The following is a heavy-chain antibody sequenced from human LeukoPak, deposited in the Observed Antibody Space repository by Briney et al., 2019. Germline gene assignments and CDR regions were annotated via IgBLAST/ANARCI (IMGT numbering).Heavy chain of an antibody. V-gene: IGHV1-8*02. CDR1: GYSFMNCD. J-gene: IGHJ5*02. CDR3: VRVPPGKGYCSGGSCRPSGGCNWFDP. CDR2: MNPNSGNT. Sequence: ASVKVSCKASGYSFMNCDINWVRQATGQGLEWMGWMNPNSGNTAYAQKFQGRVTMTRNTSINTAYMELSSLTSEDTAVYYCVRVPPGKGYCSGGSCRPSGGCNWFDPWGQGTLVTVSS. D-gene: IGHD2-15*01.